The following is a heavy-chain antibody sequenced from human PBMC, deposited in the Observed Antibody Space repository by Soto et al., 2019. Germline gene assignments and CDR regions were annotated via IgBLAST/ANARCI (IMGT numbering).Heavy chain of an antibody. CDR1: GDSISDYFY. CDR2: IYTDGTT. V-gene: IGHV4-4*07. D-gene: IGHD2-15*01. Sequence: QVQLQGSGPGQVKPSETLSLTYTVSGDSISDYFYWSWIRQPAGKGLEWIGRIYTDGTTKYNPSLKSRVTLSLDKSKNQFSLRLSSVTAADTAVYYFAREVRGGFTGIFDQWGRGSRCTVSS. J-gene: IGHJ4*02. CDR3: AREVRGGFTGIFDQ.